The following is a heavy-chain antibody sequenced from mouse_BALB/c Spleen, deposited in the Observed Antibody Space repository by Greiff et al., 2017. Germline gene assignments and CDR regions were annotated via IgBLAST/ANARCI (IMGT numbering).Heavy chain of an antibody. CDR2: ISSGGST. D-gene: IGHD2-1*01. CDR3: ARDYGNYDGYAMDY. Sequence: EVNVVESGGGLVKPGGSLKLSCAASGFTFSSYAMSWVRQTPEKRLEWVASISSGGSTYYPDSVKGRFTISRDNARNILYLQMSSLRSEDTAMYYCARDYGNYDGYAMDYWGQGTSVTVSS. V-gene: IGHV5-6-5*01. CDR1: GFTFSSYA. J-gene: IGHJ4*01.